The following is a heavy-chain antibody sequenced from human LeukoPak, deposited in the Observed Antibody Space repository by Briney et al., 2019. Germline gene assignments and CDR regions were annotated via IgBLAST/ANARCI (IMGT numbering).Heavy chain of an antibody. J-gene: IGHJ3*02. CDR3: ARAAIYGDYVFGFAFDI. CDR1: GFTFSSYW. CDR2: IKQDGSEK. Sequence: PGGSLRLSCAASGFTFSSYWMSWVRQAAGKGVEWVANIKQDGSEKYYVDSVKGRFTISRDNAKNSLYMQMNSLRAEDTAVYYCARAAIYGDYVFGFAFDIWGQGTMVTVSS. D-gene: IGHD4-17*01. V-gene: IGHV3-7*04.